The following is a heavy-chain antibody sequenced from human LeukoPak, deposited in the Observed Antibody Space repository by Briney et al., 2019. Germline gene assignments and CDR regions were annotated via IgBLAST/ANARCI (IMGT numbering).Heavy chain of an antibody. Sequence: ASVKVSCKASGYTFTSYYMHWVRQAPGQGLEWMGIINPSGGSTSYAQKFQGRVTMTRDTSTSTVYMELSSLRSKDTAVYYCARLYCSGGSCYHFDYWGQGTLVTVSS. CDR3: ARLYCSGGSCYHFDY. CDR1: GYTFTSYY. V-gene: IGHV1-46*01. CDR2: INPSGGST. J-gene: IGHJ4*02. D-gene: IGHD2-15*01.